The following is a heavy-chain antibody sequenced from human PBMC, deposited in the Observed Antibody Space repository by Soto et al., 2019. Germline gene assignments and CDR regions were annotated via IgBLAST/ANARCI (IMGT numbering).Heavy chain of an antibody. J-gene: IGHJ4*02. D-gene: IGHD3-16*02. V-gene: IGHV3-23*01. CDR3: AKGYCSYPQSSFDS. CDR2: ISATGDNT. CDR1: GFTFNDFA. Sequence: EVQLLESGGGLVQPGGSLRLSCAASGFTFNDFAINWVRQTPGKGLEWVSVISATGDNTYNADSVKGRFTISRDNSKNTAYLQMNSLRVEDTALYYCAKGYCSYPQSSFDSWGPGTLVSVS.